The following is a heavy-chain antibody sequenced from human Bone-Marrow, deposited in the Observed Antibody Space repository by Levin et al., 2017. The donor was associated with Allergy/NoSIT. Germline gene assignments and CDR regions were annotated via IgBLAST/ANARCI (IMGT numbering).Heavy chain of an antibody. Sequence: PVASVKVSCKASGYRFTAYYIHWVRQAPGQGLEWVGWFNPSTGSTQFAQKFQDSVTMTGDTSSTTAYMEVQRLKSGDTATYFCARAGRVDTSVVDYWGQGTLVTVSS. J-gene: IGHJ4*02. CDR2: FNPSTGST. CDR1: GYRFTAYY. D-gene: IGHD5-18*01. V-gene: IGHV1-2*02. CDR3: ARAGRVDTSVVDY.